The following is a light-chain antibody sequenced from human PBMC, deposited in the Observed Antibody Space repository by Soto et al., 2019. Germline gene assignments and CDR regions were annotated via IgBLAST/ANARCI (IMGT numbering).Light chain of an antibody. CDR3: QQYGRLPHM. CDR2: GAS. CDR1: QHVNSNY. V-gene: IGKV3-20*01. J-gene: IGKJ2*01. Sequence: ETVLTQSPGTRSLSPGERATLSCRASQHVNSNYLAWYQQNPGQTPRLLIYGASSRATGIPDRFGGSGSGTDVPLTISRLEPEYFAEECCQQYGRLPHMFGEGTKLDIK.